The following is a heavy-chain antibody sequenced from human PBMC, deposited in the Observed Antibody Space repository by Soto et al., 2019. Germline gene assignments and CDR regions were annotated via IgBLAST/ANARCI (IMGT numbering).Heavy chain of an antibody. J-gene: IGHJ6*02. Sequence: SVKVSCKASGGTFSSYAISWVRQAPGQGLEWMGGIIPIFGTANYAQKFQGRVTITADKSTSTAYMELSSLRSEDTAVYYCASMGYDSSGYYPRAYYYYGMGVWGQGTTVTVSS. CDR2: IIPIFGTA. CDR1: GGTFSSYA. D-gene: IGHD3-22*01. V-gene: IGHV1-69*06. CDR3: ASMGYDSSGYYPRAYYYYGMGV.